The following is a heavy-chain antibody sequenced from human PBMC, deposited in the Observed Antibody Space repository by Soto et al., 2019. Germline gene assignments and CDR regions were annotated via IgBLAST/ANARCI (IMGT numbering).Heavy chain of an antibody. CDR2: IGGSGSSA. D-gene: IGHD2-15*01. CDR1: GFTFKNFA. Sequence: QPGGSLRLSCVASGFTFKNFAMTWVRQAPGKGMEWVSAIGGSGSSANYADSVKGRFTVSRDDSKNSLYLQMNSLRADDTAVYYCARDPPCSVCICYHNWFEPWGQGTLVTVSS. J-gene: IGHJ5*02. CDR3: ARDPPCSVCICYHNWFEP. V-gene: IGHV3-23*01.